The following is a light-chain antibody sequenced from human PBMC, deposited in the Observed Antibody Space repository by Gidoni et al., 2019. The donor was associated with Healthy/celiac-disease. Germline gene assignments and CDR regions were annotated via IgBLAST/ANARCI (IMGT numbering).Light chain of an antibody. J-gene: IGKJ4*01. CDR3: QQYGSSPPRLT. CDR1: QSVSSSY. CDR2: GES. V-gene: IGKV3-20*01. Sequence: EIVLTQSPGTLSLSPGERATRSGRASQSVSSSYLAWYQQKPGQAPRLLIYGESSRATGIPDRFSGSGSGTDFTLTISRLEPEAFAVYYCQQYGSSPPRLTFGGGTKVEIK.